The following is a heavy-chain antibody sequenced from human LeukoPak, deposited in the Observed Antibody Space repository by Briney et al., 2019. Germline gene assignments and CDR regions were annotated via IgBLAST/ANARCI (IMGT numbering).Heavy chain of an antibody. D-gene: IGHD3-10*01. CDR1: GYTFTSYY. Sequence: ASVKVSCKASGYTFTSYYMHWVRQAPGQGLEWMGIINHTGGRTSYAQTFQGRVTMTRDTSTSTVYMELSSLRSEDTAVYYCARAYGSGSYTLLFFDYWGQGTLVTVSS. CDR2: INHTGGRT. CDR3: ARAYGSGSYTLLFFDY. V-gene: IGHV1-46*01. J-gene: IGHJ4*02.